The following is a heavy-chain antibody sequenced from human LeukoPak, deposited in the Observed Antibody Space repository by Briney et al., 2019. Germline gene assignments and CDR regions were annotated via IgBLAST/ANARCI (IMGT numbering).Heavy chain of an antibody. J-gene: IGHJ4*02. Sequence: GGSLRLSCAASGFTFSSYAMHWVHQAPGKGLEWVAVISYDGSNKYYADSVKGRFTISRDNSKNTLYLQMNSLRAEDTAVYYCAREDCSSTSCLTFDYWGQGTLVTVSS. CDR3: AREDCSSTSCLTFDY. CDR2: ISYDGSNK. V-gene: IGHV3-30-3*01. D-gene: IGHD2-2*01. CDR1: GFTFSSYA.